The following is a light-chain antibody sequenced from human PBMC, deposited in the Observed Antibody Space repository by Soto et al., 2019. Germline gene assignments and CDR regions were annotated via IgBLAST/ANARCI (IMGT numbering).Light chain of an antibody. CDR1: QDIRND. Sequence: IQVAQSPPSLSASVGDTVTITCRASQDIRNDLGWYQQKPGRAPKLLIYGASNLQIGVPSRFSGSVSGTDFTLTISSLQPEDFATYYCLQDYNFPQTFGQGTKVEIK. J-gene: IGKJ1*01. V-gene: IGKV1-6*01. CDR2: GAS. CDR3: LQDYNFPQT.